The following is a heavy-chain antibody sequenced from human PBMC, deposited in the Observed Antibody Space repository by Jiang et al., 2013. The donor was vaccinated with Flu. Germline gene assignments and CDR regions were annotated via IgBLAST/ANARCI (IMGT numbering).Heavy chain of an antibody. V-gene: IGHV3-23*04. Sequence: VQLVESGGDLVQPGGSLRLSCAASGFTFSSYAMSWVRQAPGKGLEWVSGISGNGGNTYYADSVKGRFTISRDNSKNTLYLQMNSLRAEDTAVYYCAKGGVVMVAALVYWGQGTLVTVSS. CDR2: ISGNGGNT. D-gene: IGHD2-15*01. CDR3: AKGGVVMVAALVY. CDR1: GFTFSSYA. J-gene: IGHJ4*02.